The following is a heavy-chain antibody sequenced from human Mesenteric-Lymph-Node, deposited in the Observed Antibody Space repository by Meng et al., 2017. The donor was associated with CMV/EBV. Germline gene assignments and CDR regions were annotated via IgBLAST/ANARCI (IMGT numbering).Heavy chain of an antibody. D-gene: IGHD7-27*01. Sequence: PSEPPSLTCAVYGGSFSGYYWSWIRQPPGKGLEWIGEINHSGSTNYNPSLKSRVTISVDTSKNQFSLKLSSVTAADTAVYYCARDPGDWGQGTLVTVSS. CDR3: ARDPGD. CDR2: INHSGST. J-gene: IGHJ4*02. CDR1: GGSFSGYY. V-gene: IGHV4-34*01.